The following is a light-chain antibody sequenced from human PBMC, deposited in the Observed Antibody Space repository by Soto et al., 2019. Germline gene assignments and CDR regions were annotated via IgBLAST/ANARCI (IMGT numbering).Light chain of an antibody. J-gene: IGKJ2*01. CDR2: AAS. CDR1: RSLSSSY. Sequence: EIVLTQSPGTLSLSPGERATLSCRASRSLSSSYVVWYQQKPGQAPRLLIYAASRRATGIPDRFSGSGSASEYTLTISRLEPEDFAVYYCQQQGTFGQGNKLEIK. V-gene: IGKV3-20*01. CDR3: QQQGT.